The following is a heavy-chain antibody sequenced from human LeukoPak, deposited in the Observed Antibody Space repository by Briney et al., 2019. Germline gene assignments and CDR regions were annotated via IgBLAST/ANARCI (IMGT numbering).Heavy chain of an antibody. Sequence: GGSLRLSCAASGFTFSSYAMSWVRQAPGKGLEWVANIKQDGSEKYYVDSVKGRFTISRDNAKNSLYLQMNSLRAEDTAVYYCARAGDGYNYVDYWGQGTLVTVSS. D-gene: IGHD5-12*01. V-gene: IGHV3-7*01. CDR1: GFTFSSYA. CDR3: ARAGDGYNYVDY. CDR2: IKQDGSEK. J-gene: IGHJ4*02.